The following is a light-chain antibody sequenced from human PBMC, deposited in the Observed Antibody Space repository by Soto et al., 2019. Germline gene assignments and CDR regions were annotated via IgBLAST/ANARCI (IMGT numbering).Light chain of an antibody. Sequence: DIVLTQSPATLSLSPGQRATLSCRASQRISGYLAWYQQKPGQAPRLLIYDASNRATGIPVRFSGSGSGTGYTLTVSGLEPEDFAVYDCQQRSNLPWTFGQGPKV. J-gene: IGKJ1*01. CDR3: QQRSNLPWT. CDR1: QRISGY. CDR2: DAS. V-gene: IGKV3-11*01.